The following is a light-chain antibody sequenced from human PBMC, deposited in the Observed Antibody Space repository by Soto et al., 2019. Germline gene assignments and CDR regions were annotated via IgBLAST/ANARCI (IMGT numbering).Light chain of an antibody. J-gene: IGKJ1*01. CDR1: QNIENY. Sequence: IQLTQSPSSLSASVGDRVTVSCRSSQNIENYLSWYVQRPGKAPELLVYSTSKLKSGVPSRFRGSGSGTDLSLTISSLQSEDFGTYYCQQSSNIPWTFGQGTKVEIK. CDR3: QQSSNIPWT. CDR2: STS. V-gene: IGKV1-39*01.